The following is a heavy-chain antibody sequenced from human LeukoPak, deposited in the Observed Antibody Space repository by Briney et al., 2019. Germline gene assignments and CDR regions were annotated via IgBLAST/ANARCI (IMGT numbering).Heavy chain of an antibody. Sequence: GGSLRLSCAASGFTFSDYYMTWIRQAPGKGLEWVSYISSSGTTKYYADSVKGRFTISRDNAKNSLYLQMNSLRAEDTAVYYCAREKSGSNAAFDYWGQGTLVTVSS. CDR2: ISSSGTTK. D-gene: IGHD1-26*01. V-gene: IGHV3-11*04. J-gene: IGHJ4*02. CDR1: GFTFSDYY. CDR3: AREKSGSNAAFDY.